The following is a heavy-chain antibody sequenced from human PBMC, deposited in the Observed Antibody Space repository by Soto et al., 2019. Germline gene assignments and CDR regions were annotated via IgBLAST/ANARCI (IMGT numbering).Heavy chain of an antibody. Sequence: QVHLVQSGAEVKKPGSSVKVSCKASGGTFSTYAISWVRQAPGQGLEWMGGIIPIFGTAKYEQKFQGRVTITADESTSTAYMELSSLRSEDTAVYYCARDPRHRVDVWGQGTTVTVSS. CDR1: GGTFSTYA. CDR2: IIPIFGTA. J-gene: IGHJ6*02. CDR3: ARDPRHRVDV. V-gene: IGHV1-69*12.